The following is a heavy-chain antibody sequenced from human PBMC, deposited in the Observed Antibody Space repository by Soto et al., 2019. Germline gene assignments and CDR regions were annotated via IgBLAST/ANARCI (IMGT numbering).Heavy chain of an antibody. D-gene: IGHD3-22*01. CDR1: GFTFSSYW. V-gene: IGHV3-7*01. Sequence: EVQLVESGGGLVQPGGSLRLSCAASGFTFSSYWMSWVRQAPGKGLEWVANIKQDGSEKYYVDSVKGRFTISRDNAKNSLYLQMNSLRAEDTAVYYCARDPPYMIVYYGMDVWGQGTTVTVSS. J-gene: IGHJ6*02. CDR3: ARDPPYMIVYYGMDV. CDR2: IKQDGSEK.